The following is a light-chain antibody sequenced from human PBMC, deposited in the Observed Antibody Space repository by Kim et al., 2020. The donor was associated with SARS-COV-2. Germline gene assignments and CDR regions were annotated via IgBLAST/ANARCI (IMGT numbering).Light chain of an antibody. Sequence: SITISCTCFNDDFATSYYVSRYQRRPEGAPKLIIYVVTKRPSGISDRFSGSKSGYMASLSLSGHQADDEACYYCSSYTYDTNFDSVFGPGTKVTVL. V-gene: IGLV2-14*03. CDR1: NDDFATSYY. CDR3: SSYTYDTNFDSV. CDR2: VVT. J-gene: IGLJ1*01.